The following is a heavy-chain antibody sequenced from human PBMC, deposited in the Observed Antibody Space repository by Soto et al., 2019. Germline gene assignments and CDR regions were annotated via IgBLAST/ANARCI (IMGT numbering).Heavy chain of an antibody. V-gene: IGHV3-30*18. CDR1: GFTFSSYG. CDR2: ISYDGSNK. Sequence: GGSLRLSCAASGFTFSSYGMHWVRQAPGKGLEWVAVISYDGSNKYYADSVKGRFTISRDNSKNTLYLQMNSLRAEDTAVYYCAKSGYCSGGSCSDAFDIWGQGTMVTVSS. D-gene: IGHD2-15*01. CDR3: AKSGYCSGGSCSDAFDI. J-gene: IGHJ3*02.